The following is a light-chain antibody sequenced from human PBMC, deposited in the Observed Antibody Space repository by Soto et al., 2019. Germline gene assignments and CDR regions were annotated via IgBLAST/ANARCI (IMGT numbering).Light chain of an antibody. Sequence: QSVLTQPPSVSGAPGQRVTISCTGSSSNIGAGYDVHWYQQLPGTAPKLLIYSNSNRPSGVPDRFSGSKSGTSASLAITGLQAEDDADYYCQSYDSSLSGNVVFGGGTKLTVL. J-gene: IGLJ2*01. V-gene: IGLV1-40*01. CDR3: QSYDSSLSGNVV. CDR1: SSNIGAGYD. CDR2: SNS.